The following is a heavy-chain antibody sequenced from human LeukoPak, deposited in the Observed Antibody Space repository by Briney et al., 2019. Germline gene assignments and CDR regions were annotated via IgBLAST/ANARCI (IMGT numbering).Heavy chain of an antibody. D-gene: IGHD3-10*01. CDR2: AHASGSP. Sequence: SETLSLTCTVSGGSISPYYWSWIRQCAGKALEWIVRAHASGSPNSNPSLKSRIIISVDKSKNQFSLNLNSVTAADTAIYYCARGGTYGSGSAQHYTLDYWGQGALVTVSS. CDR3: ARGGTYGSGSAQHYTLDY. V-gene: IGHV4-4*07. CDR1: GGSISPYY. J-gene: IGHJ4*02.